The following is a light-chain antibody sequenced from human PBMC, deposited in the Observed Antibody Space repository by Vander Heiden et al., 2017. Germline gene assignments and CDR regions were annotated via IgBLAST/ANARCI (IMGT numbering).Light chain of an antibody. Sequence: LGLAQACTASSSPGPSAQLDCTLSSGHRSYAIAWHQQQPEKGPRYLMKPNSDGSHSKGGGIPDRFSGSSYGAARYLAISSLQSEEEACYYCQTWGTRIAGFGTGTKVTVL. V-gene: IGLV4-69*01. CDR1: SGHRSYA. CDR2: PNSDGSH. CDR3: QTWGTRIAG. J-gene: IGLJ1*01.